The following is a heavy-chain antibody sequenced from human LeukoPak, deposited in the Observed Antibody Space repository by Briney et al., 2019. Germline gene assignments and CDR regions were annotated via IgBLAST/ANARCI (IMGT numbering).Heavy chain of an antibody. J-gene: IGHJ4*02. V-gene: IGHV3-48*03. Sequence: GGSLRLSCAAPGFTFSSYEMNWVRQAPGKGLEWDSYISSSGSTIYYADSVTGRFTISRDNAKNSLYLQMNSLRAEDTAVYYCARIRYNWNFDYWGQGTLVTVSS. CDR1: GFTFSSYE. CDR3: ARIRYNWNFDY. D-gene: IGHD1-20*01. CDR2: ISSSGSTI.